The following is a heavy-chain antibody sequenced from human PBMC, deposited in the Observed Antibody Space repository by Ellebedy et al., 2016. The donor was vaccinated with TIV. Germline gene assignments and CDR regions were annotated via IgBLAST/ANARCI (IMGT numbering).Heavy chain of an antibody. V-gene: IGHV4-31*03. CDR1: GGSVSSGGYY. J-gene: IGHJ5*02. D-gene: IGHD3-3*01. CDR3: ARQYDFRFDP. Sequence: SETLSLTXTVSGGSVSSGGYYWSWVRHPPGQVLEWIGYISYSGITYYNPSLKSRVTISADTSKNQFSLKLSSVTAADTAVFYCARQYDFRFDPWGQGILVTVSS. CDR2: ISYSGIT.